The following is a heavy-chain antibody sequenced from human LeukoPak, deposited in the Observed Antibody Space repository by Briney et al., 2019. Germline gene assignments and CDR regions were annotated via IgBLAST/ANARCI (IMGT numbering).Heavy chain of an antibody. V-gene: IGHV4-59*12. J-gene: IGHJ4*02. D-gene: IGHD5-12*01. CDR1: GGSISSYY. CDR3: ASRGRGGYAKLDY. Sequence: PSETLSLTCTVSGGSISSYYWSWIRQPPGKGLEWIGYIYYSGSTNYNPSLKSRVTISVDKSKNQFSLKLSSVTAADTAVYYCASRGRGGYAKLDYWGQGTLVTVSS. CDR2: IYYSGST.